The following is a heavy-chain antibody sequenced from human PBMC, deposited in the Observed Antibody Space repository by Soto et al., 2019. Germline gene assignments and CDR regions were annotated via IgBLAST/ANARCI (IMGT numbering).Heavy chain of an antibody. Sequence: ASVKVSCKVSGYTLTELSMHWVRQPPGKGLEWMGGFDPEDAETIYARRFQGRVTMTEDTSADTAYMELSSLRSEDTAVYYCAAGVVPYGMDVWGQGTTVTVSS. D-gene: IGHD2-15*01. CDR2: FDPEDAET. V-gene: IGHV1-24*01. J-gene: IGHJ6*02. CDR1: GYTLTELS. CDR3: AAGVVPYGMDV.